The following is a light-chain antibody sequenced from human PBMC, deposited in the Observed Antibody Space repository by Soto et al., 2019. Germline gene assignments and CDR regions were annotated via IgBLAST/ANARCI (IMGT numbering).Light chain of an antibody. Sequence: SYELTQPPSVSVAPGKTARITCEGNNIGSKSVHWYQQKPGQAPVLVIYYDSDRPSGIPERFSGSNSGNTATLTISRVEAGDEADYYCQVWDSSSDHLWVFGGGTKLTVL. J-gene: IGLJ3*02. CDR3: QVWDSSSDHLWV. V-gene: IGLV3-21*04. CDR2: YDS. CDR1: NIGSKS.